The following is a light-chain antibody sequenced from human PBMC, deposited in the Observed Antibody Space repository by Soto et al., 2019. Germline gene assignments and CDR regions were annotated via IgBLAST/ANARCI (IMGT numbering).Light chain of an antibody. J-gene: IGKJ1*01. CDR1: QRISSY. V-gene: IGKV1-39*01. Sequence: DIEMTQSPPSLSASVGDRVSITCRASQRISSYLNWYQQKPGKAPKLLIYDASSLQSGVPSRFSGSGSGTEFTLTISSLQPEDFDTYYCQQSYTTPRTLGQGTKVDIK. CDR2: DAS. CDR3: QQSYTTPRT.